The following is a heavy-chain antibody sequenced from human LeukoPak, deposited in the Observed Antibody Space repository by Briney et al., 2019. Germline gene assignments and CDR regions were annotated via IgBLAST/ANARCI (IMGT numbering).Heavy chain of an antibody. Sequence: ASVKVSCKASGYTFTVYYMHWVRQAPGQGLEWMGWINHNSGGTNYAQKFQGRVTMTRDTSISTAYMELSRLRSDDTAVYYCARSITMIVVVTPDFDYWGQGTLVTVSS. J-gene: IGHJ4*02. CDR1: GYTFTVYY. V-gene: IGHV1-2*02. D-gene: IGHD3-22*01. CDR2: INHNSGGT. CDR3: ARSITMIVVVTPDFDY.